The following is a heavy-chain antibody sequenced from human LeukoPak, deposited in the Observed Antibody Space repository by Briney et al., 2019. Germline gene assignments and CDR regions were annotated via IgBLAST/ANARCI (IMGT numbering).Heavy chain of an antibody. CDR2: IYHSGRT. CDR3: ARVVAAAGNNWFDP. D-gene: IGHD6-13*01. V-gene: IGHV4-38-2*02. Sequence: PSETLSLTCTVSGYSISSGYYWGWIRQPPGKGLEWIGSIYHSGRTYYNPSLKSRVTISVDTSKNQFSLKLSSVTAADTAVYYCARVVAAAGNNWFDPWGQGTLVTVSS. J-gene: IGHJ5*02. CDR1: GYSISSGYY.